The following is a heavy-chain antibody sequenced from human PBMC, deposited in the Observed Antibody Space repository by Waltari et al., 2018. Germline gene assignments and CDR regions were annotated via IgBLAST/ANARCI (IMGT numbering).Heavy chain of an antibody. CDR2: GDYGGSTRST. CDR1: GGSIYTYY. D-gene: IGHD2-15*01. CDR3: TRGVVTGGGALFDS. J-gene: IGHJ4*02. V-gene: IGHV4-59*01. Sequence: QVQLQESGPGLVKPSETLSLACAVSGGSIYTYYWTWIRQPPGQGLEWIGLGDYGGSTRSTNYSPSLTRRSTRSLDTSENQFSLKLASVTAADTAVYYCTRGVVTGGGALFDSWGQGILVTVSS.